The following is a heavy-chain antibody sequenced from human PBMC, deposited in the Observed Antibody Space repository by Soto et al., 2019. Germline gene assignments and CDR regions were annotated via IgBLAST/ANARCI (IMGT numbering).Heavy chain of an antibody. D-gene: IGHD3-3*01. Sequence: GGSLRLSCAASGFTFSSYAMHWVRQAPGKGLEWVAVISYDGSNKYYADSVKGRFTISRDNSKNTLYLQMNSLRAEDTAVYYCARDRDYDFWSASRGYGMDVWGQGTTVTVSS. CDR3: ARDRDYDFWSASRGYGMDV. CDR1: GFTFSSYA. J-gene: IGHJ6*02. CDR2: ISYDGSNK. V-gene: IGHV3-30-3*01.